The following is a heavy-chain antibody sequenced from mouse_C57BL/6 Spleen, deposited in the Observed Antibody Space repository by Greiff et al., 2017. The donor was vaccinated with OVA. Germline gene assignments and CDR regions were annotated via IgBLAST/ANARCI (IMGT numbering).Heavy chain of an antibody. CDR2: INPGSGGT. CDR3: ARRRYGSSYGYAMDY. J-gene: IGHJ4*01. CDR1: GYAFTNYL. D-gene: IGHD1-1*01. Sequence: VQLQQSGAELVRPGTSVKVSCKASGYAFTNYLIEWVKQRPGQGLEWIGVINPGSGGTNYNEKFKGKATLTADKSSSTAYMQLSSLTSEDSAVYFCARRRYGSSYGYAMDYWGQGTSVTVSS. V-gene: IGHV1-54*01.